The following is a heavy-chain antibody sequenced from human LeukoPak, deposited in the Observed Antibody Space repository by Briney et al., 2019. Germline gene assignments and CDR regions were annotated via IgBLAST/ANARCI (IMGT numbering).Heavy chain of an antibody. CDR1: GFTFSSYE. D-gene: IGHD6-13*01. CDR2: ISSSGSTI. V-gene: IGHV3-48*03. J-gene: IGHJ4*02. CDR3: ARVDTLGSS. Sequence: PGGSLRLSCAASGFTFSSYEMNWVRQAPGKGLEWVSYISSSGSTIYYADSVKGRFTISRDNAKNSLYLQMNSLSAEDTAVYYCARVDTLGSSWGQGTLVTVSS.